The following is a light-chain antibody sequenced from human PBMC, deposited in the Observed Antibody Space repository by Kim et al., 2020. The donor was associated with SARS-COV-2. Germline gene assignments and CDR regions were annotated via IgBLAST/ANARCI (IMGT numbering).Light chain of an antibody. CDR3: AAWDDSLSVL. CDR1: SSNIGSNY. V-gene: IGLV1-47*01. J-gene: IGLJ3*02. CDR2: RNN. Sequence: ELTQPPSASGTPGQRVTISCSGSSSNIGSNYVYWYQQLPGTAPKLLIYRNNQRPSGVPDRLSGSKSGTSASLAISGLRSEDEADYYCAAWDDSLSVLFGGGTQLTVL.